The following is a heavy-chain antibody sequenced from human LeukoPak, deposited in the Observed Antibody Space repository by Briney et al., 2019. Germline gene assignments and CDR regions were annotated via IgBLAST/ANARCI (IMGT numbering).Heavy chain of an antibody. CDR3: ARDTAMRSDY. CDR1: GFTFSSYL. J-gene: IGHJ4*02. D-gene: IGHD2-2*01. Sequence: QPGGSLRLSCAASGFTFSSYLMHWVRQAPGKGLVWVSHINSDESSTSYADSVKGRFTISRDNAKNTLYLQMNSLRAEDTAVYYCARDTAMRSDYWGQGTLVTVSP. CDR2: INSDESST. V-gene: IGHV3-74*01.